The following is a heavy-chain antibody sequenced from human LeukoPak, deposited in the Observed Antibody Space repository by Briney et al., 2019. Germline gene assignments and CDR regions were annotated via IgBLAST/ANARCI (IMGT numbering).Heavy chain of an antibody. CDR1: GYSFTSYW. CDR2: IYPADSDT. D-gene: IGHD6-6*01. J-gene: IGHJ3*02. V-gene: IGHV5-51*01. Sequence: GESLKISCKGSGYSFTSYWIAWVRQMPGKGLEWMGIIYPADSDTRYNSSFQGQVTISADKSISTAYLQWSSLKASDTAMYYCARPDSSSSHAFDIWGQGTMVTVSS. CDR3: ARPDSSSSHAFDI.